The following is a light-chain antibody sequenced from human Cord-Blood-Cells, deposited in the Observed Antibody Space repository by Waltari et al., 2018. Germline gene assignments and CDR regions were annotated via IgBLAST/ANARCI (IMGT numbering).Light chain of an antibody. CDR3: QQSYSTLYT. CDR2: AAS. V-gene: IGKV1-39*01. CDR1: QSISSY. J-gene: IGKJ2*01. Sequence: DIQLTPAPSSLSASVGDRVTLTCRASQSISSYLNWYQQKPGKAPKLLIYAASSLQSGVPSRFSGSGSGTDFTLTISSLQPEDFATYYCQQSYSTLYTFGQGTKLEIK.